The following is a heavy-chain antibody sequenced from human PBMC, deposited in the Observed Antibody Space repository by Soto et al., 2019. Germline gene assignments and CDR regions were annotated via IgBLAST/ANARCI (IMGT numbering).Heavy chain of an antibody. V-gene: IGHV2-5*02. J-gene: IGHJ3*02. D-gene: IGHD4-17*01. CDR3: ARSLRQSGNYWDSGAFDI. CDR1: GFSLSTSGVG. Sequence: QITLQESAPVLVRPPETLMLTCTYSGFSLSTSGVGVGWVRQPPGKALEWLAVIYWDDDTRYMPSLHNRLTITKDKSRKQVVLAMTHMLPMDTGTYYCARSLRQSGNYWDSGAFDIWGHGTVVAVS. CDR2: IYWDDDT.